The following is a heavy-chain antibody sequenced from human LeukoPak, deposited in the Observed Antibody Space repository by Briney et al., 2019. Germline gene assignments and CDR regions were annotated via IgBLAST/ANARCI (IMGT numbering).Heavy chain of an antibody. J-gene: IGHJ5*02. D-gene: IGHD5-24*01. Sequence: PGGSLRLSCAASGFTFSTYAMSWVRQAPGKGLEWVSVISGSGDNTYYADSVKGRFTISRDNFKNTLHLQMNSLRAEDTALYYCTKRPSTDGYNSWGQGTLVTVSS. CDR1: GFTFSTYA. CDR3: TKRPSTDGYNS. V-gene: IGHV3-23*01. CDR2: ISGSGDNT.